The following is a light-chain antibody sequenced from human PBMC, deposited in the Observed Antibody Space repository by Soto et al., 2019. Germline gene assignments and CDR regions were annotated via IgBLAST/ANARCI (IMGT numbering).Light chain of an antibody. J-gene: IGLJ3*02. CDR3: SSYVSSSTWV. CDR1: TSDVGGYNF. V-gene: IGLV2-14*01. CDR2: EVT. Sequence: QSALTQPASVSGSPGQSITISCTGTTSDVGGYNFVSWYQQFPGKAPKLMIYEVTNRPSGVSNRFSGSKSGNTASLTISVLQAEDEADYYCSSYVSSSTWVFGGGTKLTVL.